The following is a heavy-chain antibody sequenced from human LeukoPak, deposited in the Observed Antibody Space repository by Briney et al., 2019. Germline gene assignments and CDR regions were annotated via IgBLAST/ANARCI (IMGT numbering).Heavy chain of an antibody. D-gene: IGHD5-18*01. V-gene: IGHV3-21*04. Sequence: GGSLRLSCAASGFTFSSYSMNWVRQAPGKGLEWVSSISSSSSYIYYADSVKGRFTISRDNAKNSLYLQMNSLRAEDTAVYYCAKDSAYSGGPFAGGFDHWGQGTLVTVSA. CDR2: ISSSSSYI. CDR3: AKDSAYSGGPFAGGFDH. CDR1: GFTFSSYS. J-gene: IGHJ4*02.